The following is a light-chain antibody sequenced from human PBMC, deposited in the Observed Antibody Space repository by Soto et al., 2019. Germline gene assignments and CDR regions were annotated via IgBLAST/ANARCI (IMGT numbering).Light chain of an antibody. CDR1: QGVSSSF. J-gene: IGKJ5*01. Sequence: EIVWTQFPATLSLSPGERATLSSWTSQGVSSSFLAWDQQKPGQAPSLPIYGATTRATDVQDRFSGSGSGTDFTLTISRLEPEDFVVYYCQQYGSSTPVTVGQGTRLEIK. CDR2: GAT. V-gene: IGKV3-20*01. CDR3: QQYGSSTPVT.